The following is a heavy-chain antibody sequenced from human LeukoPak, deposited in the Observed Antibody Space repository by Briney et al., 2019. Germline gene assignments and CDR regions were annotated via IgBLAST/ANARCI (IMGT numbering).Heavy chain of an antibody. CDR3: ARGKPYYHYYYYMDV. J-gene: IGHJ6*03. V-gene: IGHV3-74*01. Sequence: GGSLRLSCAASGFTFSSCWMHWVRQAPGKGLVWVSRINTDGSSTSYADSVKGRFTISRDNAKNTLYLQMNSLRAEDTAVYYCARGKPYYHYYYYMDVWGKGTTVTVSS. CDR1: GFTFSSCW. CDR2: INTDGSST.